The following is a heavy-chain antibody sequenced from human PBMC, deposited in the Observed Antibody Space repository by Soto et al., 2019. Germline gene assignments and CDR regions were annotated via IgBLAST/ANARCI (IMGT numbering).Heavy chain of an antibody. CDR2: IYYSGST. J-gene: IGHJ4*02. D-gene: IGHD6-19*01. Sequence: PSETLSLTCTVSGGSISSGGYYWSWIRQHPGKGLEWIGYIYYSGSTNYNPSLKSRVTISVDTSKNQFSLKLSSVTAADTAVYYCARDRYSSGCSDYWGQGTLVTVSS. CDR1: GGSISSGGYY. CDR3: ARDRYSSGCSDY. V-gene: IGHV4-61*08.